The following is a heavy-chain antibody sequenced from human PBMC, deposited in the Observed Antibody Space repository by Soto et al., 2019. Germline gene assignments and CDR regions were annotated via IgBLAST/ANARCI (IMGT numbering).Heavy chain of an antibody. CDR2: INFDGSST. CDR3: ARGPRGWYGFDY. J-gene: IGHJ4*02. CDR1: GFALSSSW. D-gene: IGHD6-19*01. Sequence: EVQLVKSGGGLVQPGGSLRLSCAGSGFALSSSWMHWVRQDPGKGLVWVSRINFDGSSTDYADSVRGRFTISRDNAKNTLYLEMNSLRADDTAVYHCARGPRGWYGFDYWGQGTLVTVSS. V-gene: IGHV3-74*01.